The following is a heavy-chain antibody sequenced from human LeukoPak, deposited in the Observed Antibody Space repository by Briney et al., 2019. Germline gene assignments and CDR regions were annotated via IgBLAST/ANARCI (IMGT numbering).Heavy chain of an antibody. J-gene: IGHJ4*02. CDR1: GGTFSSYA. V-gene: IGHV1-69*01. CDR3: ARGGSGSYYLYYFDY. D-gene: IGHD3-10*01. CDR2: IIPIFGTA. Sequence: SVKVSCKASGGTFSSYAISWVRQAPGQGLEWMGGIIPIFGTANYAQKFQGKVTITADESTSTAYMELSSLRSEDTAVYYCARGGSGSYYLYYFDYWGQGTLVTVSS.